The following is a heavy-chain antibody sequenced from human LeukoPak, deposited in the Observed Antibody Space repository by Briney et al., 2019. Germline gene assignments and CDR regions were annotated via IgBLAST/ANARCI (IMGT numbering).Heavy chain of an antibody. Sequence: SVKVSCKASGGTFSSYAISWVRQAPGQGLEWMGRIIPILGIANYAQKFQGRVTVTTDTSTSTAYMELRSLRSDDTAVYYCARRGDYYGSGSYYDLGYWGQGTLVTVSS. CDR1: GGTFSSYA. J-gene: IGHJ4*02. CDR3: ARRGDYYGSGSYYDLGY. V-gene: IGHV1-69*04. D-gene: IGHD3-10*01. CDR2: IIPILGIA.